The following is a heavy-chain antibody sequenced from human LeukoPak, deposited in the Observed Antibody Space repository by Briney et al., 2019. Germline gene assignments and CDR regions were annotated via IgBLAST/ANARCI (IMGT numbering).Heavy chain of an antibody. CDR3: ARAWLYLWYFDL. CDR1: GGSFSGYY. J-gene: IGHJ2*01. V-gene: IGHV4-34*01. CDR2: INHSGST. D-gene: IGHD5-12*01. Sequence: SETLSLTCAVYGGSFSGYYWSWIRQPPGKGLEWIGEINHSGSTNYNPSLTSRVTISVDTSKNQCSLKLSSATAADTAVYYCARAWLYLWYFDLWGRGTLVTVSS.